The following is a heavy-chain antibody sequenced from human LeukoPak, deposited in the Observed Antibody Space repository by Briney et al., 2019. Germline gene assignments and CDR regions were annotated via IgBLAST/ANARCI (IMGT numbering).Heavy chain of an antibody. CDR1: GYTFTGYY. D-gene: IGHD2-15*01. Sequence: ASVTVSCKASGYTFTGYYMHWVRQAPGQGLEWMGWINPNSGGTNYAQKFQGRVTMTRDTSISTAYMELSRLRSDDTAVYYCARSVVVAATMDYWGQGTLVTVSS. J-gene: IGHJ4*02. V-gene: IGHV1-2*02. CDR3: ARSVVVAATMDY. CDR2: INPNSGGT.